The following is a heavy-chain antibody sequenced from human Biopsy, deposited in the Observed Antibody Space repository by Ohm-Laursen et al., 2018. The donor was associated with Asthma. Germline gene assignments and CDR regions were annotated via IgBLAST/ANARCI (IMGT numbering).Heavy chain of an antibody. D-gene: IGHD2-15*01. J-gene: IGHJ4*02. V-gene: IGHV3-7*01. CDR2: INGDGSQK. CDR3: ARFVQAEGGVF. CDR1: GFTFGNFW. Sequence: SLRLSCAAPGFTFGNFWMSWGRQTPGKGLEWVATINGDGSQKSYVDSVTGRFTISRDNSKNSLHLEMNSLRAEDTAVYFCARFVQAEGGVFWGQGARVTVSS.